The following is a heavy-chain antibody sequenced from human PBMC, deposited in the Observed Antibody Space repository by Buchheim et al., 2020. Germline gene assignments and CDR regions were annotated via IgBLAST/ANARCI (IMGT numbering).Heavy chain of an antibody. V-gene: IGHV3-33*06. CDR2: IWYDGSNK. CDR3: AKDGYCSSTSCLENWFDP. D-gene: IGHD2-2*01. J-gene: IGHJ5*02. CDR1: GFTFSSYG. Sequence: QVQLVESGGGVVQPGRSLRLSCAASGFTFSSYGMHWVRQAPGKGLEWVAVIWYDGSNKYYADSVKGRFTISRDNSKNTLYLQMNSLRAEDTAVYYCAKDGYCSSTSCLENWFDPWGQGTL.